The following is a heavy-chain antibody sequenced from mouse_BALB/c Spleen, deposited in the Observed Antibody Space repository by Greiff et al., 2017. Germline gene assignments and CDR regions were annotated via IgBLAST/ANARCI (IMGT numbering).Heavy chain of an antibody. CDR3: AREGGYYYGSSFPYFDY. Sequence: EVKVVESGGGLVKPGGSLKLSCAASGFTFSSFGMHWVRQAPEKGLEWVAYISSGSSTIYYADTVKGRFTISRDNPKNTLFLQMTSLRSEDTAMYYCAREGGYYYGSSFPYFDYWGQGTTLTVSS. CDR1: GFTFSSFG. J-gene: IGHJ2*01. D-gene: IGHD1-1*01. CDR2: ISSGSSTI. V-gene: IGHV5-17*02.